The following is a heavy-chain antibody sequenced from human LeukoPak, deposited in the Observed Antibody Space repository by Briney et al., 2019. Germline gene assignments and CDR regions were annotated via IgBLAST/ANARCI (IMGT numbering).Heavy chain of an antibody. CDR1: GGSISSGSYH. D-gene: IGHD3-10*01. CDR2: IYTSGST. CDR3: ARGPCGSGSYLIDY. V-gene: IGHV4-61*09. Sequence: PSETLSLTCTVSGGSISSGSYHWIWIRQPAGKGLEWIGHIYTSGSTNYNPSLKSRVTMSVDTSKNQFSLKLSSVTAADTAVYYCARGPCGSGSYLIDYWGQGTLVTVSS. J-gene: IGHJ4*02.